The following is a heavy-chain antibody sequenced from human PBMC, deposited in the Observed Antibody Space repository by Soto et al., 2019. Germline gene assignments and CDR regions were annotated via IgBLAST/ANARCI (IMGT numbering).Heavy chain of an antibody. CDR2: IYYSGST. CDR1: GVSINSANYY. V-gene: IGHV4-30-4*08. CDR3: AKQNPGYYDSGGYSDY. Sequence: QVQLQESGPGLVKPSQTLSLTCTVSGVSINSANYYWSWIRQSPGNGLEWIGYIYYSGSTYYNPSLKSRFTISVDTSKNQFFLKLSSVTAADTAVYYCAKQNPGYYDSGGYSDYWGQGTLVTVSS. D-gene: IGHD3-22*01. J-gene: IGHJ4*02.